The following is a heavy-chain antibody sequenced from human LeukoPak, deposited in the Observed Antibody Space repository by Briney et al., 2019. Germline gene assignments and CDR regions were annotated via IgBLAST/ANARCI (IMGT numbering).Heavy chain of an antibody. J-gene: IGHJ4*02. Sequence: PGGSLRLSCAASGFTFSSYSMHWVRQAPGKGLEWVSSITSSSHYISYADSVKGRFTISRDNAKNSLYLQMNSLRADDTAVYYCARTNYYFDYWGQGTLVTVSS. CDR1: GFTFSSYS. CDR2: ITSSSHYI. CDR3: ARTNYYFDY. V-gene: IGHV3-21*01.